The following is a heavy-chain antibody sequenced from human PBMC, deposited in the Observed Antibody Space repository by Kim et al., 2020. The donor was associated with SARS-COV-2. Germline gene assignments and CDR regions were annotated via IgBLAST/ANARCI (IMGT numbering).Heavy chain of an antibody. CDR1: GFTFSNYG. CDR2: IWFDGSNK. Sequence: GSLRLSCAASGFTFSNYGMHWVRQAPGKGLEWVAVIWFDGSNKYYADSVKGRFIISRDNSKNTLYLQMNSLRAEDTAVYYCAREGIAATAAIDYWGQGTLVTVSS. D-gene: IGHD6-13*01. V-gene: IGHV3-33*01. CDR3: AREGIAATAAIDY. J-gene: IGHJ4*02.